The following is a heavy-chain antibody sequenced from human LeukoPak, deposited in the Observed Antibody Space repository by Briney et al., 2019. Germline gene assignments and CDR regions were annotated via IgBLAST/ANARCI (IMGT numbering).Heavy chain of an antibody. V-gene: IGHV3-23*01. D-gene: IGHD3-10*01. CDR3: AKRGARELHYFDC. CDR1: GFTFSSYA. Sequence: GGSLRLSCAASGFTFSSYAMSWVRQAPGKGLEWVSVIGGSGTTTFYADSVKGRFTISRDNSKNTLYLQMNSLRAEDTAVYYCAKRGARELHYFDCWGQGTLVTVSS. J-gene: IGHJ4*02. CDR2: IGGSGTTT.